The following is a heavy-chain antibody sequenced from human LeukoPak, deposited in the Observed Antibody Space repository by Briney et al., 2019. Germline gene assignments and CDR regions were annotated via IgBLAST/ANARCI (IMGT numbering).Heavy chain of an antibody. CDR1: GYTFNRYG. J-gene: IGHJ4*02. D-gene: IGHD2/OR15-2a*01. CDR3: ARADPTNTGHEYFDY. V-gene: IGHV1-18*01. Sequence: GASVKVSCKASGYTFNRYGISWVRQAPGQRPEWMGWNSALTGNIDYAPKFQGRVTKNTDTSTRTAYMELSSLVSADTAVYFCARADPTNTGHEYFDYWGRGTLVTVSS. CDR2: NSALTGNI.